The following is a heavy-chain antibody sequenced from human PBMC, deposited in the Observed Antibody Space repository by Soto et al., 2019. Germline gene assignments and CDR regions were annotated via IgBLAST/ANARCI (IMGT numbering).Heavy chain of an antibody. CDR2: ISGSGGST. V-gene: IGHV3-23*01. Sequence: GGSLRLSCAASGFTFSSYAMSWVRQAPGKGLEWVSAISGSGGSTYYADSVKGRFTISRDNSKDTLYLQMNSLRAEDTAVYYCAKFVSEMATTNYYYYGMDVWGQGATVTVSS. CDR3: AKFVSEMATTNYYYYGMDV. J-gene: IGHJ6*02. D-gene: IGHD1-1*01. CDR1: GFTFSSYA.